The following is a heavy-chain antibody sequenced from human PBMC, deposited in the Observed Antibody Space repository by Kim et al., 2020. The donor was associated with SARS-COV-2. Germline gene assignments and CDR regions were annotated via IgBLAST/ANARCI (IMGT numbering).Heavy chain of an antibody. J-gene: IGHJ4*02. CDR1: GFTFSNSW. CDR3: ASERNGWYLAY. CDR2: IKEDGSEK. D-gene: IGHD6-19*01. V-gene: IGHV3-7*01. Sequence: GGSLRLSCAASGFTFSNSWMSWVRQAPGEGLEWVANIKEDGSEKYYGDSMKGRFTVSRDNAKNSLYLQMHSLTDEDTAVYFCASERNGWYLAYWGQGTLVTVSS.